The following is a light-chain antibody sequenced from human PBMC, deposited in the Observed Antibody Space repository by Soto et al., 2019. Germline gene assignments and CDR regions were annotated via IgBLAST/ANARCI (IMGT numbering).Light chain of an antibody. CDR1: QSVSSSY. V-gene: IGKV3-20*01. J-gene: IGKJ1*01. CDR3: QQYGSSRWT. Sequence: EIVLTQSPGTLSLSPWERATLSCRASQSVSSSYLAWYQQKPGQAPRLLIYGASSGATGIPDRFSGSGSGTDFTLTISRLEPEDFAVYYCQQYGSSRWTFGQGTKVDIK. CDR2: GAS.